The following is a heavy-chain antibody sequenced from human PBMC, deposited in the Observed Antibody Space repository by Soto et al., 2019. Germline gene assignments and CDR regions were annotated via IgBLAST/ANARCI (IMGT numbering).Heavy chain of an antibody. CDR2: ISSDGSNK. V-gene: IGHV3-30-3*01. Sequence: QVQLVESGGGVVQPGRSLRLSCAASGFTFSSYAMHWVRQAPGKGLEWVAVISSDGSNKYYADSVKGRFTIPRDNSKNTLYLQMNSLRAEDTAVYYCARVRDQLLFYYYYGMDVWGQGTTVTVSS. CDR1: GFTFSSYA. D-gene: IGHD2-2*01. J-gene: IGHJ6*02. CDR3: ARVRDQLLFYYYYGMDV.